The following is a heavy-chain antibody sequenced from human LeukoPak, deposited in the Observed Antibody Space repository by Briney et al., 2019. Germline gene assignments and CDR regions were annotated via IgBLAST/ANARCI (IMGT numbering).Heavy chain of an antibody. CDR3: ARVIGIVGAVMFDP. D-gene: IGHD1-26*01. V-gene: IGHV1-2*02. CDR1: GYTFTGYY. CDR2: INPNSGGT. J-gene: IGHJ5*02. Sequence: ASVKVSCKASGYTFTGYYMHWVRQAPGQGLEWMGWINPNSGGTNYAQKFQGRVTMIRDTSISTAYMELSRLRSDDTAVYYCARVIGIVGAVMFDPWGQGTLVTVSS.